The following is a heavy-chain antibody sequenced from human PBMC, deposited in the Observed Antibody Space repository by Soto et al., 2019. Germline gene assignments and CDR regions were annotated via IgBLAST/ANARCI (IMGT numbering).Heavy chain of an antibody. CDR3: AVELSTAFDV. J-gene: IGHJ3*01. CDR1: GHRFTSQW. D-gene: IGHD3-16*02. Sequence: PGESLKISCKVSGHRFTSQWIGWVRQRPGKGLEWMGIIYPSDSDTRYSPSFQGQVTISADKSISTAYLQWSSLRASDTAMYYCAVELSTAFDVWGQGTLVTVSS. CDR2: IYPSDSDT. V-gene: IGHV5-51*01.